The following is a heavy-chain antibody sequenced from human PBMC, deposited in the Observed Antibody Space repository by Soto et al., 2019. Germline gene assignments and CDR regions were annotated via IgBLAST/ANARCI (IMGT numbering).Heavy chain of an antibody. CDR3: ARAPHYDYYYYGMDV. V-gene: IGHV4-59*01. J-gene: IGHJ6*02. CDR1: GGSISTYF. D-gene: IGHD3-16*01. Sequence: SETLSLTCTVSGGSISTYFWSWIRQPPGKGLEWIGYIYYSGSTNYNPSLKSRVTISVDTSKNQFSLKLSSVTAADTAVYYCARAPHYDYYYYGMDVWGQGTTVTVSS. CDR2: IYYSGST.